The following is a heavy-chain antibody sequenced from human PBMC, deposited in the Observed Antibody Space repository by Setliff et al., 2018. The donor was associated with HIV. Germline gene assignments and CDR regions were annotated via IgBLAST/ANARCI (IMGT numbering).Heavy chain of an antibody. CDR3: SKWDTIILADS. CDR2: VNHNGNI. V-gene: IGHV4-34*01. Sequence: SETLSLTCGLNGLPFGNYYWNWIRQSPGKGLEWIVEVNHNGNINYNPSLQSRVTVSVDTSKPHYSLKMNSVTAADTALYYCSKWDTIILADSWGQGTLVTVSS. J-gene: IGHJ4*02. D-gene: IGHD1-26*01. CDR1: GLPFGNYY.